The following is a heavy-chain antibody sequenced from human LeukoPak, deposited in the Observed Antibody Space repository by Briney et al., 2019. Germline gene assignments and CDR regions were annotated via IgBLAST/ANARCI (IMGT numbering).Heavy chain of an antibody. V-gene: IGHV4-34*01. Sequence: SETLSLTCAVYGGSFSGYYWSWIRQPPGKGLEWIGEINHSGSTNYNPSLKSRVTISVDTSKNQFSLKLSSVTAADTAVYYCARHPRGGGYIFDYWGQGTLVTVSS. CDR2: INHSGST. J-gene: IGHJ4*02. D-gene: IGHD5-12*01. CDR1: GGSFSGYY. CDR3: ARHPRGGGYIFDY.